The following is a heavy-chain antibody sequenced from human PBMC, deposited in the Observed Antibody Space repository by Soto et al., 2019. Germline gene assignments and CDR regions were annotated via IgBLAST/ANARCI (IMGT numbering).Heavy chain of an antibody. CDR1: GGSISRYY. CDR3: ARDGEVWLESIAPRRPGYYFDD. V-gene: IGHV4-59*01. Sequence: SGTLSSTSTVSGGSISRYYWSWSRQPPGKGLEWIGYIYYSGSTNYNPSLKSRVTISVDTSKNQFSLKLSSVTAADTAVYYCARDGEVWLESIAPRRPGYYFDDSGQGTLVTVS. D-gene: IGHD6-6*01. J-gene: IGHJ4*02. CDR2: IYYSGST.